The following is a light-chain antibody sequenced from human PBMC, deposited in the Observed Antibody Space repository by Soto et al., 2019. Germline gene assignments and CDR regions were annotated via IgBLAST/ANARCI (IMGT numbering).Light chain of an antibody. V-gene: IGKV4-1*01. Sequence: DIVMTQSPDSLAVSLGERATINCKSSQSVLYSSNNRNYLAWYQQKPGQPPKLLIYWASTRESGVPDRFSGSGSGTEFTLTISSLQAEDVAVYYCQQSYSVPLTFGGGTKVEIK. CDR3: QQSYSVPLT. CDR1: QSVLYSSNNRNY. J-gene: IGKJ4*01. CDR2: WAS.